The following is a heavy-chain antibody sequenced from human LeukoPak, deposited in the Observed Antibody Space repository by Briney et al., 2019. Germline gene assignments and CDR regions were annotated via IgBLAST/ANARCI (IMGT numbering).Heavy chain of an antibody. Sequence: PSETLSLTCAVSGYSISSGYYWGWIRQPPGKGLEWIGSIYHSGSTYYNPSLKSRVTISVDTSKNQFSLKLSSVTAADTAVYYCARRSYYDSSGYYQLGGYYFDYWGQGTLVTVSS. V-gene: IGHV4-38-2*01. CDR1: GYSISSGYY. D-gene: IGHD3-22*01. CDR2: IYHSGST. CDR3: ARRSYYDSSGYYQLGGYYFDY. J-gene: IGHJ4*02.